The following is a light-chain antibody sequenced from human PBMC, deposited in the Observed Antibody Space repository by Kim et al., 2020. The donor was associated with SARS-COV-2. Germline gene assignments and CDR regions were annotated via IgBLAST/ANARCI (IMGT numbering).Light chain of an antibody. CDR3: QQRSNWLT. V-gene: IGKV3-11*01. CDR1: QSISTP. J-gene: IGKJ4*01. CDR2: DAS. Sequence: LSLSPGEIATLTCRASQSISTPLAWYQHKPGQAPRLLIYDASKRATGIPATFSGSGSGTDFTLTISSLEPEDFAVYYCQQRSNWLTFGGGTKVEI.